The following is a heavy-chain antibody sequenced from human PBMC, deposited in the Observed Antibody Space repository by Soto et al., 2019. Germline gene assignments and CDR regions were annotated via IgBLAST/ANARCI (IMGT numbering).Heavy chain of an antibody. V-gene: IGHV4-59*01. D-gene: IGHD1-26*01. CDR2: IYYSGST. CDR3: ARVNGADYEMGELPYGMDV. Sequence: QVQLQESGPGLVKPSETLSLTCTVSGGSISSYYWSWIRQPPGKGLEWIGYIYYSGSTNYNPSLKSRVTISVDTSKNQFSLKLSSVTAADTAVYYCARVNGADYEMGELPYGMDVWGQGTTVTVSS. J-gene: IGHJ6*02. CDR1: GGSISSYY.